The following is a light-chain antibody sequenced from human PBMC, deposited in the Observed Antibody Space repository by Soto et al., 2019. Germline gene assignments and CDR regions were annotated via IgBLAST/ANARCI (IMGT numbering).Light chain of an antibody. CDR2: AAS. CDR1: QGISNY. Sequence: DIQMTQSPSSLSASVGDRVTITCRANQGISNYLAWYQQKPGKVPKLLIYAASTLQSGVPSRFSGSGSGTDFTLTISSLQPEDVATYYCHKYNSAPDTFGGGTKVEIK. CDR3: HKYNSAPDT. J-gene: IGKJ4*01. V-gene: IGKV1-27*01.